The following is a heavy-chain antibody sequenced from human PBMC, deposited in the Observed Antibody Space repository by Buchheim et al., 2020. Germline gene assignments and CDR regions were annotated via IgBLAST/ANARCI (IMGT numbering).Heavy chain of an antibody. J-gene: IGHJ4*02. Sequence: EVQLVESGGGLVQPGGSLRLSCAASGFTFSNYDMHWVRQATGKGLEWVSSIGTEADTYYSGSVEGRFTISRENAKNSLLLQMNSLNAGDTAVYFCARGLQAHCEYTSCPLESWGQG. V-gene: IGHV3-13*04. CDR2: IGTEADT. D-gene: IGHD2-2*01. CDR1: GFTFSNYD. CDR3: ARGLQAHCEYTSCPLES.